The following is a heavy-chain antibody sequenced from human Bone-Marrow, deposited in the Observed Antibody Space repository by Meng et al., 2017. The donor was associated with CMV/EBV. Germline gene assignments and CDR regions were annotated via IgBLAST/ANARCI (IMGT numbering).Heavy chain of an antibody. V-gene: IGHV1-8*01. CDR2: MNPNRGNT. CDR3: ARDLRPGTTIFGVRSVQYVMDV. Sequence: ASVKVSCKASGYTFTSYDINWVRQATGQGLEWMGWMNPNRGNTGYAQKFQGRVTMTRNTSISTAYMELSRLRSEDTAVYYCARDLRPGTTIFGVRSVQYVMDVWGQGTTVTVSS. J-gene: IGHJ6*02. CDR1: GYTFTSYD. D-gene: IGHD3-3*01.